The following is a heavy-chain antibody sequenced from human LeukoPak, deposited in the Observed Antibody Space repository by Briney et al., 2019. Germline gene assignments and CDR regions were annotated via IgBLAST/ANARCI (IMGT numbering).Heavy chain of an antibody. CDR3: ARDRFVVRGVIKSLPPPSYDY. Sequence: ASVKVSCKASGYTFTSYAMNWVRQAPGQGLEWMGWINTNTGNPTYAQGFTGRFVFSSDTSVSTAYLQISSLKAEDTAVYYCARDRFVVRGVIKSLPPPSYDYWGQGTLVTVSS. CDR2: INTNTGNP. CDR1: GYTFTSYA. D-gene: IGHD3-10*01. J-gene: IGHJ4*02. V-gene: IGHV7-4-1*02.